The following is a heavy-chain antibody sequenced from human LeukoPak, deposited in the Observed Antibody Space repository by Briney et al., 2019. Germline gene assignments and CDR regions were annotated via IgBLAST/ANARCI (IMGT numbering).Heavy chain of an antibody. CDR2: IYYSGST. J-gene: IGHJ5*02. CDR3: ARHGTPGTNLNWFDP. CDR1: GGSISSGGYY. V-gene: IGHV4-61*08. Sequence: KASETLSLTCTVSGGSISSGGYYWSWIRQHPGKGLEWIGYIYYSGSTNYNPSLKSRVTISVDTSKSQFSLKLSSVTAADTAVYYCARHGTPGTNLNWFDPWGQGTLVTVSS. D-gene: IGHD1-1*01.